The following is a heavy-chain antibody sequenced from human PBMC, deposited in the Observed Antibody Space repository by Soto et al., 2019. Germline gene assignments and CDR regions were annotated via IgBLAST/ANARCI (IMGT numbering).Heavy chain of an antibody. Sequence: SETLSLTCTVSGGSISSSSYYWGWIRQPPGKGLEWIGSIYYSGSTYYNPSLKSRFTISVDTSKNQFSLKLSSLTAADTAVYYCARDNATWCPSDFDYWGQGTLVTVSS. V-gene: IGHV4-39*07. CDR2: IYYSGST. D-gene: IGHD2-8*02. CDR1: GGSISSSSYY. CDR3: ARDNATWCPSDFDY. J-gene: IGHJ4*01.